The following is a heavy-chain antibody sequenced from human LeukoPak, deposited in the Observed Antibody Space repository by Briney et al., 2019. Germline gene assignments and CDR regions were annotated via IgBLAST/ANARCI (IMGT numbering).Heavy chain of an antibody. Sequence: SETLSLTCTVSGGSISSYYWNWIRQPPGKGLEWIGFSSYSGSTSYNASLKSRVTISVDTSKNQLSLRLSSVTAADTAVYCCARWSSSWYSFDSWGQGALVTVPS. CDR1: GGSISSYY. CDR3: ARWSSSWYSFDS. CDR2: SSYSGST. V-gene: IGHV4-59*01. J-gene: IGHJ4*02. D-gene: IGHD6-13*01.